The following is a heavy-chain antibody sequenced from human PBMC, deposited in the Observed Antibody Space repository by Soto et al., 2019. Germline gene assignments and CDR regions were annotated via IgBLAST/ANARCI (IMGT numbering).Heavy chain of an antibody. CDR1: GFTFSSYA. D-gene: IGHD3-3*01. V-gene: IGHV3-30-3*01. CDR3: AREGEGYDFWSGYYFRSVGYGMDV. J-gene: IGHJ6*02. Sequence: QVQLVESGGGVVQPGRSLRLSCAASGFTFSSYAMHWVRQAPGKGLEWVAVISYDGSNKYYADSVKGRFTISRDNSKNTLYLQMTSLRAEDTAVYYCAREGEGYDFWSGYYFRSVGYGMDVWGQGTTVTVSS. CDR2: ISYDGSNK.